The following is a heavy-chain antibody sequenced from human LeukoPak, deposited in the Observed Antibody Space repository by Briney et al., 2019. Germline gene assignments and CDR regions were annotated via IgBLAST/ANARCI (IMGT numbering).Heavy chain of an antibody. CDR2: IKQDGSEK. Sequence: GGSLRLSCAASGFTFSSYWMSWVRQAPGKGLEWVANIKQDGSEKYYVDSVKGRFTISRDNAKNSLYLQMNSLRAEDTAVYYCARCGSYYYYYMDVWGKGTTVTVSS. V-gene: IGHV3-7*01. D-gene: IGHD5-12*01. J-gene: IGHJ6*03. CDR3: ARCGSYYYYYMDV. CDR1: GFTFSSYW.